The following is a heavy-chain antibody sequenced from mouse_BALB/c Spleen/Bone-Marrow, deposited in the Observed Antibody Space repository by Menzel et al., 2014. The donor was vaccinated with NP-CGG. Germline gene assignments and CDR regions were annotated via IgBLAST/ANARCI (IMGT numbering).Heavy chain of an antibody. CDR2: INSNGGST. Sequence: EVKLVESGGGIVQPGGSLKLSCAASRFTFSSYGMSWVRQTPDKRLELVATINSNGGSTYYPDSVKGRFTISRDNAKNTLYLQMSSLKSEDTAMYYCARDRYYGYAMDYWGQGTSVTVSS. V-gene: IGHV5-6-3*01. J-gene: IGHJ4*01. CDR3: ARDRYYGYAMDY. CDR1: RFTFSSYG. D-gene: IGHD1-1*01.